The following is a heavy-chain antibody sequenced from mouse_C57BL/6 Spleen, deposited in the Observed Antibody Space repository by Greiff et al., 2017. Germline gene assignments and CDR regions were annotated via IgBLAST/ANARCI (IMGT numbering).Heavy chain of an antibody. CDR3: ARGEGSSSFAY. D-gene: IGHD1-1*01. J-gene: IGHJ3*01. CDR1: GYTFTSYW. Sequence: QVQLQQPGAELVRPGSSVKLSCKASGYTFTSYWMDWVKQRPGQGLEWIGNIYPSDSETHYNQKFKDKATLTVDKSSSTAYMQLSSLTSEDSAVYYCARGEGSSSFAYWGQGTLVTVSA. V-gene: IGHV1-61*01. CDR2: IYPSDSET.